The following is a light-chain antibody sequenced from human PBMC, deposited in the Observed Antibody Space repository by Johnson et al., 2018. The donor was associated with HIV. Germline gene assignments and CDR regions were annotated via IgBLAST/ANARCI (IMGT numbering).Light chain of an antibody. J-gene: IGLJ1*01. V-gene: IGLV1-51*01. CDR1: SSNIGNNY. Sequence: QSLLTQPPSVSAAPGQKVTISCSGSSSNIGNNYVSWYQQLPGTAPKLLIYDNNKRSSGIPDRFSGSKSGTSATLRITGLQTGDEADYYCGTWDSSLSAGYVFGTGTKVTVL. CDR2: DNN. CDR3: GTWDSSLSAGYV.